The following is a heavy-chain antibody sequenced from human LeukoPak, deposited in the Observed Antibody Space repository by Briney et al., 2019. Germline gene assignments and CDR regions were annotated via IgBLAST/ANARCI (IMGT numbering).Heavy chain of an antibody. D-gene: IGHD3-16*01. CDR1: GGSISSHY. V-gene: IGHV4-59*11. CDR2: IDHTGST. J-gene: IGHJ5*02. CDR3: ARQSLVDYSDSRGPFRWFDI. Sequence: SETLSLSCNVSGGSISSHYWSWIRQPPGKGLEWIGYIDHTGSTDCSPSLKSRVTMSVDTSKNQVSLKLCYVTAADTAVYFCARQSLVDYSDSRGPFRWFDIWGRGTLVTVS.